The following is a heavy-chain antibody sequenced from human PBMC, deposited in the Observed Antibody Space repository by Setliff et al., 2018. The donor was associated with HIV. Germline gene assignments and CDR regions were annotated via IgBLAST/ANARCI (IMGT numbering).Heavy chain of an antibody. J-gene: IGHJ3*02. Sequence: PSETLSLTCAVYGGSFSGYYWSWIRQPPGKGLEWIGEINHSGSTNYNPSLKSRFTISRDNAKNSLYLQMNSLRAEDTAVYYCVRDSYYDSSGYYRGALDIWGQGTMVTVSS. CDR2: INHSGST. V-gene: IGHV4-34*01. CDR1: GGSFSGYY. D-gene: IGHD3-22*01. CDR3: VRDSYYDSSGYYRGALDI.